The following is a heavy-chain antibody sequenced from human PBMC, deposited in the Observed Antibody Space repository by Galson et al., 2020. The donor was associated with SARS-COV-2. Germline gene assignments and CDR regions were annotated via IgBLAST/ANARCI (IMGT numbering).Heavy chain of an antibody. D-gene: IGHD3-10*01. CDR2: IYPGHSDT. CDR1: GYSFTSHW. J-gene: IGHJ2*01. V-gene: IGHV5-51*01. Sequence: GESLKISCKGSGYSFTSHWIAWVRQMPGKGLEWMGIIYPGHSDTRYSTSFQGQVTISADKSISTAYLQWSSLKASDTAMYYCARRHYFDWYFDLWGRGTRVSVSS. CDR3: ARRHYFDWYFDL.